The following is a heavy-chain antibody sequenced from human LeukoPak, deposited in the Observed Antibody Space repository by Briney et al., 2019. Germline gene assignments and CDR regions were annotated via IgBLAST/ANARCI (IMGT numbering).Heavy chain of an antibody. CDR1: GYTFTGYY. J-gene: IGHJ4*02. CDR3: ARIDILTGYYYFDY. D-gene: IGHD3-9*01. CDR2: INPSGGST. V-gene: IGHV1-46*01. Sequence: ASVKVSCKASGYTFTGYYMHWVRQAPGQGLEWMGIINPSGGSTSYAQKFQGRVTMTRDMSTSTVYMELSSLRSEDTAVYYCARIDILTGYYYFDYWGQGTLVTVSS.